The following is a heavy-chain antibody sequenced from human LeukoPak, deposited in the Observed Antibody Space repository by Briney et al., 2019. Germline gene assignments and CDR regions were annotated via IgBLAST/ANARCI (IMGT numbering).Heavy chain of an antibody. CDR3: ARDGLRGNNWFDP. CDR1: GFTFGSYG. Sequence: PGRSLRLSCAASGFTFGSYGMHWVRQAPGKGLEWVAVIWYDGSNKYYADSVKGRFTISRDNSKSTLDLQMNSLRAADTAVYYCARDGLRGNNWFDPWGQGTLVTVSS. D-gene: IGHD5-24*01. J-gene: IGHJ5*02. V-gene: IGHV3-33*01. CDR2: IWYDGSNK.